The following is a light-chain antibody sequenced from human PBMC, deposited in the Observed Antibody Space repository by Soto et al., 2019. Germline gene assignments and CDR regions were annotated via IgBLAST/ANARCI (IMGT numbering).Light chain of an antibody. V-gene: IGKV3-11*01. J-gene: IGKJ4*01. Sequence: EIVLTQSPATLSLSPGERATLSCRASQSVSSYLAWYQQKPGQAPRLLIYDASNRATGIPARFSGSGFGTDFTLTISSLEPEDFAVYYCQQRGDWPLTFGGGTKVEIK. CDR2: DAS. CDR1: QSVSSY. CDR3: QQRGDWPLT.